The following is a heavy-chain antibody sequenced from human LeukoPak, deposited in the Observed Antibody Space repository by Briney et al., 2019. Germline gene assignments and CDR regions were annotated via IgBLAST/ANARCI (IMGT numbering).Heavy chain of an antibody. CDR1: GYTFTTYY. J-gene: IGHJ4*02. D-gene: IGHD6-13*01. V-gene: IGHV1-2*02. Sequence: GASVKVSCKASGYTFTTYYMYWVRQAPGQGLEWMGWINPNSGGTNYAQKFQGRVTMTRDTSISTAYMELSRLRSDDTAVYYCARPGIAAAGDIYYFDYWGQGTLVTVSS. CDR2: INPNSGGT. CDR3: ARPGIAAAGDIYYFDY.